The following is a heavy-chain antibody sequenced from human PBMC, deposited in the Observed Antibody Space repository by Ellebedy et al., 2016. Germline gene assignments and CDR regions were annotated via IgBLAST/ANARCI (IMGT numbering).Heavy chain of an antibody. Sequence: GGSLRLSCAASGFTFSSYSMTRVRQAPGKGLEWVSGITGGGNSTYYAASVMGRVTISRDNSKSTLYLQMNSLRVEDTAVYYCVKFGPRYYYGLDVWGQGTTVTVAS. CDR1: GFTFSSYS. CDR3: VKFGPRYYYGLDV. D-gene: IGHD1-14*01. V-gene: IGHV3-23*01. CDR2: ITGGGNST. J-gene: IGHJ6*02.